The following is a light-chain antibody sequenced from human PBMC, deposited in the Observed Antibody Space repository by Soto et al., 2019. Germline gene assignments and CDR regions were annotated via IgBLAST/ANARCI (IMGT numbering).Light chain of an antibody. CDR2: DAS. Sequence: DIQMTQSPTPLSASLGDRVTITCRASQSISSWLAWYQQKPGKAPKLLIYDASSLESGVPSRFSGSGSGTEFTLTISSLQPDDFATYYCQQYNSDLWTCRQGTKV. J-gene: IGKJ1*01. V-gene: IGKV1-5*01. CDR1: QSISSW. CDR3: QQYNSDLWT.